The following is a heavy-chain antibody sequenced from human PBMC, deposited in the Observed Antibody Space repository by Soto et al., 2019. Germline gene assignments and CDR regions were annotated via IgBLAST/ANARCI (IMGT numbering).Heavy chain of an antibody. V-gene: IGHV1-58*01. CDR2: IVVGSGNT. J-gene: IGHJ6*02. CDR1: GFTFTSSA. Sequence: EASVKVSCKASGFTFTSSAVQWVRQARGQRLEWIGWIVVGSGNTNYAQKFQERVTITRDMSTSTAYMELSSLRSEDTAVYYCAADFGVAGYYYYGMDAWGQGTTVTVSS. CDR3: AADFGVAGYYYYGMDA. D-gene: IGHD3-3*01.